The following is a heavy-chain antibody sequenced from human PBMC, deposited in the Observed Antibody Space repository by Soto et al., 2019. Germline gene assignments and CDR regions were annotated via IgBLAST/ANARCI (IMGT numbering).Heavy chain of an antibody. CDR1: GFTFGNYW. CDR3: ASAVSPGSSGYYFYAMDI. CDR2: IKGDGSDT. V-gene: IGHV3-7*05. Sequence: EVQLVESGGGLVQPGGSLRLSCAASGFTFGNYWMTWVRQAPGKGLEWVATIKGDGSDTYYLDSVRGRFTVSRDNAENELFLQLNILSAEDTAPYDCASAVSPGSSGYYFYAMDIWGKGTTVTVSS. J-gene: IGHJ6*04. D-gene: IGHD6-25*01.